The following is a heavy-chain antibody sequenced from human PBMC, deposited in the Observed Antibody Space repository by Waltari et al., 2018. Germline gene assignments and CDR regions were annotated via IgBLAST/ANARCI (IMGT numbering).Heavy chain of an antibody. CDR2: ISGSGGST. Sequence: EVQLLESGGGLVQPGGSLRLSCAASGFTFSSYAMSWVRQVPGKGLKWVSVISGSGGSTHYADSVKGRFTISRDNSKNPLYLQMNSLRAEDTAVYYCAKEPLAVAGYYFDYWGQGTLVTVSS. D-gene: IGHD6-19*01. CDR3: AKEPLAVAGYYFDY. CDR1: GFTFSSYA. V-gene: IGHV3-23*01. J-gene: IGHJ4*02.